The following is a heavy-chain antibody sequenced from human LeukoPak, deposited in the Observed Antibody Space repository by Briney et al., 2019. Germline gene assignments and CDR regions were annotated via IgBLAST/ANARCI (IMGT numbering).Heavy chain of an antibody. CDR3: ARGDAYYSSSSGYFDY. V-gene: IGHV1-46*01. CDR2: INPSGGST. Sequence: ASVKVSCKASGYTFTSYYMHWVRQAPGQGLEWMGIINPSGGSTSYARKFQGRVTMTRDTSTSTVYMELSSLRSEDTAVYYCARGDAYYSSSSGYFDYWGQGTLVTVSS. CDR1: GYTFTSYY. D-gene: IGHD6-6*01. J-gene: IGHJ4*02.